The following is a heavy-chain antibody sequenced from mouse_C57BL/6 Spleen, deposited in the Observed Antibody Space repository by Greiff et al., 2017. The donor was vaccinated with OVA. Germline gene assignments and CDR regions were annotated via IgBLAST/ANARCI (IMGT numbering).Heavy chain of an antibody. J-gene: IGHJ2*01. CDR3: ARGGYERYFDY. V-gene: IGHV1-82*01. CDR1: GYAFSSSW. CDR2: IYPGDGDT. Sequence: VQLQESGPELVKPGASVKISCKASGYAFSSSWMNWVKQRPGKGLEWIGRIYPGDGDTNYNGKFKGKATLTADKSSSTAYMQLSSLTSEDSAVYFCARGGYERYFDYWGQGTTLTVSS. D-gene: IGHD2-3*01.